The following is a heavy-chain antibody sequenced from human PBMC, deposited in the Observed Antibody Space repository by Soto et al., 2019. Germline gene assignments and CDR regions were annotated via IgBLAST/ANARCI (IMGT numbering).Heavy chain of an antibody. CDR3: AGDTAMASAMGY. V-gene: IGHV1-3*01. Sequence: ASVKVSCKASGYTVTSYTMHWVRQAPGQGLEWMGWINAGIGHTKYSQKFQDRVTITRDTSASTAYMELSSLRSEDTAVYYCAGDTAMASAMGYWGQGTLVTVSS. J-gene: IGHJ4*02. D-gene: IGHD5-18*01. CDR1: GYTVTSYT. CDR2: INAGIGHT.